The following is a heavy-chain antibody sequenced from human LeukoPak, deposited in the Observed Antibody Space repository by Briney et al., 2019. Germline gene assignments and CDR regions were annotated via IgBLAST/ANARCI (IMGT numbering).Heavy chain of an antibody. D-gene: IGHD2-2*01. CDR3: ARDGCSSTSCYGYV. Sequence: PGGSLRLSCAASGFTFSVYYMSWIRQAPGKGLEWVSYISSSGSTIYYADSVKGRFTISRDNAKNSLYLQMNSLRAEDTAVYYCARDGCSSTSCYGYVWGQGTLVTVSS. CDR2: ISSSGSTI. CDR1: GFTFSVYY. J-gene: IGHJ4*02. V-gene: IGHV3-11*01.